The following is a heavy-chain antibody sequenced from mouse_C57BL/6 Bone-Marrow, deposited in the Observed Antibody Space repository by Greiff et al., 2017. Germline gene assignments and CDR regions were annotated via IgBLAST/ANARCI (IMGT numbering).Heavy chain of an antibody. CDR1: GYTFTSYW. Sequence: QVQLQQPGAELVKPGASVKMSCKASGYTFTSYWITWVKQRPGQGLEWIGDIYPTSGRTNYNEKFKSKAILTVDTSSNTAYMQHSSLTSEDSAVFYCARSGPLGRSFDYWGQGTTLTGSS. CDR3: ARSGPLGRSFDY. D-gene: IGHD4-1*01. CDR2: IYPTSGRT. J-gene: IGHJ2*01. V-gene: IGHV1-55*01.